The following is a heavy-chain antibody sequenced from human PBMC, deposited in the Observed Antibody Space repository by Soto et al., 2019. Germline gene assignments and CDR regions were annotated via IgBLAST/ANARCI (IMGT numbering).Heavy chain of an antibody. J-gene: IGHJ4*02. CDR2: FYYSGNT. V-gene: IGHV4-39*01. CDR1: GGSISSTSYY. D-gene: IGHD6-19*01. CDR3: ARQVVDGTVAGTGSFDS. Sequence: QLQLQESGPGLVKPSETLSLTCTVSGGSISSTSYYWVWIRQPPGKGLDWIGSFYYSGNTYYNPSLKSRVTISVDTSENQFSLRLSSVTAADTAVYYCARQVVDGTVAGTGSFDSWGQGTLVTVSS.